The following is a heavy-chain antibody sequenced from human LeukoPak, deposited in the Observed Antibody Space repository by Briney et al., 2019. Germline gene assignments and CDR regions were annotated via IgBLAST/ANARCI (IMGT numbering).Heavy chain of an antibody. Sequence: SETLSLTCTVSGGSISSYYWSWIRQPPGKGLEWIGYIYYSGSTNYNPSLKSRVTISLDTSKNQFSLELSSVTAADTALYYCARRSVVTAINFDTFDIWGQGTMVTVSS. J-gene: IGHJ3*02. CDR3: ARRSVVTAINFDTFDI. CDR1: GGSISSYY. CDR2: IYYSGST. V-gene: IGHV4-59*08. D-gene: IGHD2-21*02.